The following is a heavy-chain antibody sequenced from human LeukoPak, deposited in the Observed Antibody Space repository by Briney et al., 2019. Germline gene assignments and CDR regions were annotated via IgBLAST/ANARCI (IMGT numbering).Heavy chain of an antibody. J-gene: IGHJ2*01. D-gene: IGHD1-14*01. CDR1: GGSISHHY. Sequence: PSETLSLTCTVSGGSISHHYWSWIRQPPGKGLEWIGYIYYSESTNYNPPLKSSLTKSVGTSKLQISRKLGSVTGADTATYDCARRGNWYFDLWGSGTLVTASS. CDR2: IYYSEST. CDR3: ARRGNWYFDL. V-gene: IGHV4-59*08.